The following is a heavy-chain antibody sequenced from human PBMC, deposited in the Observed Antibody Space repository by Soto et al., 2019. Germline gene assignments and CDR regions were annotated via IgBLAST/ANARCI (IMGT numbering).Heavy chain of an antibody. J-gene: IGHJ3*02. CDR2: ISYDGSNK. CDR1: GFTFKTYA. V-gene: IGHV3-30*18. CDR3: AKDLGSGSYLFDAFDI. Sequence: GGSLRLSCATFGFTFKTYAMTWVRQAPGKGLEWVAVISYDGSNKYYADSVKGRFTISRDNSKNTLYLQMNSLRAEDTAVYYCAKDLGSGSYLFDAFDIWGQGTMVTVSS. D-gene: IGHD1-26*01.